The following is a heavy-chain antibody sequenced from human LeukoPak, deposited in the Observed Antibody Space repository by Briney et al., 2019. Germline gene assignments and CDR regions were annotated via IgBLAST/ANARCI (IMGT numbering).Heavy chain of an antibody. D-gene: IGHD4-11*01. J-gene: IGHJ4*02. CDR1: GGSISSSSYY. Sequence: SETLSLTCTVSGGSISSSSYYWGWIRQPPGKGLEWIGSIYYSGSTYYNPSLKSRVTISVDTSKNQFSLKLSSVTAADTAVYYCARVLTRRSDYRDYWGQGTLVTVSS. V-gene: IGHV4-39*07. CDR2: IYYSGST. CDR3: ARVLTRRSDYRDY.